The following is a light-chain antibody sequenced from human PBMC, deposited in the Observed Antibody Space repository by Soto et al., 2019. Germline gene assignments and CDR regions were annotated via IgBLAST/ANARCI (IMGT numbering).Light chain of an antibody. CDR3: AAWEDSLSAGI. CDR2: RNN. Sequence: QSVLTQPPSPSGTPGQRVTISCSGSTSTIGSNYVYWFQQLPGTAPKLLIYRNNQRPSGVPDRFSGSKSGTSASLAISGLRSEDEADYYCAAWEDSLSAGIFGGGTKVTVL. J-gene: IGLJ2*01. V-gene: IGLV1-47*01. CDR1: TSTIGSNY.